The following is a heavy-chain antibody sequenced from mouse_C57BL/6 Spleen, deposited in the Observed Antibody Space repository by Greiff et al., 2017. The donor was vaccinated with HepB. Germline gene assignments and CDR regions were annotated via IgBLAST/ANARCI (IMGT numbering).Heavy chain of an antibody. CDR2: IDPSDSYT. J-gene: IGHJ2*01. CDR1: GYTFTSYW. Sequence: QVHVKQSGAELVKPGASVKLSCKASGYTFTSYWMQWVKQRPGQGLEWIGEIDPSDSYTNYNQKFKGKATLTVDTSSSTAYMQLSSLTSEDSAVYYCARAITTVVDFDYWGQGTTLTVSS. V-gene: IGHV1-50*01. CDR3: ARAITTVVDFDY. D-gene: IGHD1-1*01.